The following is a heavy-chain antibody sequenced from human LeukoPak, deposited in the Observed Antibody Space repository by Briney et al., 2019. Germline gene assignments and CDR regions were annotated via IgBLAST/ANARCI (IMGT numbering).Heavy chain of an antibody. V-gene: IGHV4-34*01. Sequence: PSETLSLTCAVYGGSFSGYYWSWIRQPPGKGLEWIGEISHTRGTNYNPSLKSRVTISVDTSKNQFSLKLSFVTAADTAVYYCARGRGASCSPYVAFDIWDQGTMVTVSS. J-gene: IGHJ3*02. CDR2: ISHTRGT. CDR1: GGSFSGYY. CDR3: ARGRGASCSPYVAFDI. D-gene: IGHD3-10*02.